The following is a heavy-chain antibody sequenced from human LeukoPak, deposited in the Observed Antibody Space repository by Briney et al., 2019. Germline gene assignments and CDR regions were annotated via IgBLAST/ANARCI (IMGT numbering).Heavy chain of an antibody. V-gene: IGHV4-59*08. D-gene: IGHD3-22*01. J-gene: IGHJ3*02. CDR3: ARGPYSYDSSGAFDI. CDR1: GGSISSYY. Sequence: SETLSLTCTVSGGSISSYYWSWIRQPPGKGLEWIGYIYYSGSTNYNTSLKRRVTISVDTSKNQFSLKLSSVTAADTAVYFCARGPYSYDSSGAFDIWGQGTMVTVSS. CDR2: IYYSGST.